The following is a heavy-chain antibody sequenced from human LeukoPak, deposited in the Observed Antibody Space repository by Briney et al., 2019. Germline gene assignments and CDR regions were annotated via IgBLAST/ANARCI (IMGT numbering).Heavy chain of an antibody. CDR3: ARDLFTRAPRRDY. CDR1: GYSFTDYK. D-gene: IGHD2-2*01. CDR2: IDPKSGAT. J-gene: IGHJ4*02. Sequence: ASVKVSCKASGYSFTDYKVHWVRQAPGQGLKWMGYIDPKSGATNYVQKFQGRVTMTRDTSISTAYMEVGRLRSDDTAVYFCARDLFTRAPRRDYWGQGTLVIVSS. V-gene: IGHV1-2*02.